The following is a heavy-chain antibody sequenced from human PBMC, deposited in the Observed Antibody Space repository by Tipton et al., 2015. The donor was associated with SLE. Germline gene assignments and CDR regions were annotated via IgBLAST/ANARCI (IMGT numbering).Heavy chain of an antibody. D-gene: IGHD2-2*03. V-gene: IGHV3-49*04. CDR3: AQSTESGYGLDI. J-gene: IGHJ4*02. Sequence: SLRLSCAASGFTFSTYAMHWVRQAAGRGLEWVGYIRSRGYGATSDYAASVKGRFTISRDDSKGIAYLEMNSLRIEDTAVYYCAQSTESGYGLDIWGQGTLVTVSS. CDR1: GFTFSTYA. CDR2: IRSRGYGATS.